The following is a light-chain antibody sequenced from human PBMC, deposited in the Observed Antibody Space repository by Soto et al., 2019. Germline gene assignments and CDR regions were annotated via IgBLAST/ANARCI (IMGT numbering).Light chain of an antibody. V-gene: IGKV3-11*01. Sequence: VLTQSPATLSLSPGERATLSCRASENVRTFVDWYQQKPGQAPRLLIYGASNRATDIPARFSGSGSGTDFNLTISNLEPEDFAVYYCQQHCHWPPWTFGQGTRVEIQ. CDR1: ENVRTF. CDR2: GAS. CDR3: QQHCHWPPWT. J-gene: IGKJ1*01.